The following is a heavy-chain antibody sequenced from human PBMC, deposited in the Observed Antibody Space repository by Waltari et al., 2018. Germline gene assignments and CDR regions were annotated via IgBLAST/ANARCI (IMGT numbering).Heavy chain of an antibody. V-gene: IGHV4-31*03. CDR2: IYYSGST. D-gene: IGHD6-19*01. CDR3: AKEGFRAVARRDFDY. J-gene: IGHJ4*02. CDR1: GGSISSGGYY. Sequence: QVQLQESGPGLVKPSQTLSLTCTVSGGSISSGGYYWSWIRQHPGKGLEWIGYIYYSGSTYYTPSLKSRVTISVDTSKNQFSLKLSSVTAADTAVYYCAKEGFRAVARRDFDYWGQGTLVTVSS.